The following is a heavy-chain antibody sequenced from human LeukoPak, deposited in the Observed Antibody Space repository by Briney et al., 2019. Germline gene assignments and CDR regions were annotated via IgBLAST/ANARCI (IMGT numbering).Heavy chain of an antibody. D-gene: IGHD2-2*01. CDR3: ARQRTRYCSSTSCSHYYYMDV. V-gene: IGHV5-51*01. J-gene: IGHJ6*03. Sequence: GESLKISCKGSGYSFTSYWISWVRQMPGKGLEWMGIIYPGDSDTRYSPSFQGQVTISADKSISTAYLQWSSLKASDTAMYCCARQRTRYCSSTSCSHYYYMDVWGKGTTVTVSS. CDR2: IYPGDSDT. CDR1: GYSFTSYW.